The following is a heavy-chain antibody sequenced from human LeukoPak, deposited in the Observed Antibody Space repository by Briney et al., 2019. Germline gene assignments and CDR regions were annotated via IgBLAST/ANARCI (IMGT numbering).Heavy chain of an antibody. J-gene: IGHJ4*02. CDR3: ASERDYGDYFDY. CDR2: IYHSGST. D-gene: IGHD4-17*01. V-gene: IGHV4-38-2*02. Sequence: PSETLSLTCTVSGYSISSGYYWGWIRQPPGKGLEWIGSIYHSGSTYYNPSLKSRVTISVDTSKNQFSLKLSSVTAADTAVYYCASERDYGDYFDYWGQGTLVTVSS. CDR1: GYSISSGYY.